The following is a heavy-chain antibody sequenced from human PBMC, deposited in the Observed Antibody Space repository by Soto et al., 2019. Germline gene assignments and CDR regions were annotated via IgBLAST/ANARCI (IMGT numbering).Heavy chain of an antibody. Sequence: PGGSLRLSCAGSGFTFGNSALSWVRQAPGKGLEWVSSITGNGGTTYYADSMKGRLTISRDNSKNTLYLEVNSLRAEDTAIYFCAEVRAKSHIAVPFYYWVHGTQVTVSS. CDR1: GFTFGNSA. J-gene: IGHJ4*01. V-gene: IGHV3-23*01. CDR3: AEVRAKSHIAVPFYY. D-gene: IGHD6-19*01. CDR2: ITGNGGTT.